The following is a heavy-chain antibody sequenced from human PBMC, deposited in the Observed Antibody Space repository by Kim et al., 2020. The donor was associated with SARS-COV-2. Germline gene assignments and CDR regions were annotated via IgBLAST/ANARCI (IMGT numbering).Heavy chain of an antibody. D-gene: IGHD3-3*01. CDR1: GGSISSSSYY. J-gene: IGHJ4*02. Sequence: SETLSLTCTVSGGSISSSSYYWGWIRQPPGKGLEWIGSIYYSGSTYYNPSLKSRVTISVDTSKNQFSLKLSSGTAADTAVYYCARQSRGTIFGVPNHYFDNWGQGTLVTVSS. CDR3: ARQSRGTIFGVPNHYFDN. V-gene: IGHV4-39*01. CDR2: IYYSGST.